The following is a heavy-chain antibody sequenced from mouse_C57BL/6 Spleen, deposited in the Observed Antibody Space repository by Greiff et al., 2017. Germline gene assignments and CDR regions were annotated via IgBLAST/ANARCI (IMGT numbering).Heavy chain of an antibody. CDR3: ARNYYGSRGYFDY. CDR2: ISSGSSTI. V-gene: IGHV5-17*01. J-gene: IGHJ2*01. Sequence: EVMLVESGGGLVKPGGSLKLSCAASGFTFSDYGMHWVRQAPEKGLEWVAYISSGSSTIYYADTVKGRFTISRDNAKNTLFLQMTSLRSEDTAMYYCARNYYGSRGYFDYWGQGTTLTVSS. CDR1: GFTFSDYG. D-gene: IGHD1-1*01.